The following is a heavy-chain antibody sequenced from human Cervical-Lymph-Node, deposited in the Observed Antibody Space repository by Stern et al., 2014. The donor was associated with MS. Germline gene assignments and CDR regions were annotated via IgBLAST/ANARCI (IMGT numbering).Heavy chain of an antibody. CDR1: GYNFASYW. CDR2: IYPDYSDA. J-gene: IGHJ4*02. D-gene: IGHD3-10*01. V-gene: IGHV5-51*01. Sequence: EVQLVESGAEVKKPGESLKISCKGSGYNFASYWIGWVRQVPGKGLEWMGIIYPDYSDARYTPSFQGQVTMSADKSIGTAYLQWSSLKASDTAFYFCARKGTYGLDYWGQGALVTVSS. CDR3: ARKGTYGLDY.